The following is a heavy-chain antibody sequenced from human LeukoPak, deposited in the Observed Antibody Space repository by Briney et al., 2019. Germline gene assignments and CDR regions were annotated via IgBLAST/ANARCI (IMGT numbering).Heavy chain of an antibody. CDR2: IYYSGST. Sequence: SETLSLTCTVSGGSFSSYYWSWIRQAPGKGLEWIGYIYYSGSTKYNPSLKSRVTISVDTSKNQFSLKLSSVTAAGTAVYYCASFYSSSWYFYFDYWGQGTLVTVSS. CDR3: ASFYSSSWYFYFDY. V-gene: IGHV4-59*08. D-gene: IGHD6-13*01. CDR1: GGSFSSYY. J-gene: IGHJ4*02.